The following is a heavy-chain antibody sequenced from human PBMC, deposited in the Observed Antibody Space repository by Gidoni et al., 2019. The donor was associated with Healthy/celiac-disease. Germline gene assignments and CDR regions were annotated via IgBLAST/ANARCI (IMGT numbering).Heavy chain of an antibody. CDR1: GFTFRSYW. Sequence: EVQLVESGGGLVQPGGSLRLSCAASGFTFRSYWMSWVRQAPGEGLEWVANIKQDGSEKYYVDSGKGRFTISRDNAKNSLYLQMNSLRAEDTAVYYCAREYSSSIRSYGMDVWGQGTTVTVSS. D-gene: IGHD6-6*01. V-gene: IGHV3-7*01. CDR2: IKQDGSEK. CDR3: AREYSSSIRSYGMDV. J-gene: IGHJ6*02.